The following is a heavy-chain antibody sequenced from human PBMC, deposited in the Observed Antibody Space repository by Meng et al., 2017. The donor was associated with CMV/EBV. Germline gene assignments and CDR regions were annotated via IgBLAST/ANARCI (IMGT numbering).Heavy chain of an antibody. CDR2: INHSGST. J-gene: IGHJ4*02. D-gene: IGHD3-22*01. V-gene: IGHV4-34*01. Sequence: SETLSLTCAVSGGSFSGYYWSWIRQPPGKGLEWIGEINHSGSTNYNPSLKSRVTISVDTSKNQFSLKLSSLTAADTAVYYCARGRNYYDSSGLGLDYWGQGTLVTVSS. CDR3: ARGRNYYDSSGLGLDY. CDR1: GGSFSGYY.